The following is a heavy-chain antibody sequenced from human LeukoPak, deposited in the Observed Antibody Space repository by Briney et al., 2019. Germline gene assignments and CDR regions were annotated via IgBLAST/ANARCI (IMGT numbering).Heavy chain of an antibody. CDR2: MNPNSGNT. Sequence: ASVKVSCKASGYTFTGYYMHWVRQAPGQGLEWMGWMNPNSGNTGYAQKFQRRVTMTRNTSISTAYMELSSLRSEDTAVYYCARTQQLDTPIGYYYYGMDVWGQGTTVTVSS. CDR1: GYTFTGYY. CDR3: ARTQQLDTPIGYYYYGMDV. D-gene: IGHD6-13*01. J-gene: IGHJ6*02. V-gene: IGHV1-8*02.